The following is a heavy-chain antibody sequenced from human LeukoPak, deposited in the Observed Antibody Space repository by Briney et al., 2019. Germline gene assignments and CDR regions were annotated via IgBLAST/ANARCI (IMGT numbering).Heavy chain of an antibody. V-gene: IGHV3-33*01. Sequence: PGGSLRLSCAASGFTFSSYGMHWVRQAPGKRLEWVAVIWYDGSNRYYADSVKGRFTISRDNSKNTLYLQMNSLRAEDTAVYYCARDRYTAMEGGMDVWGQGTTVTVSS. CDR1: GFTFSSYG. D-gene: IGHD5-18*01. CDR3: ARDRYTAMEGGMDV. J-gene: IGHJ6*02. CDR2: IWYDGSNR.